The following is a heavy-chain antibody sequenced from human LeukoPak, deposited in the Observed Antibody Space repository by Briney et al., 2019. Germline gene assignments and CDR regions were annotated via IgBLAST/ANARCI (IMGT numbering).Heavy chain of an antibody. Sequence: PSETLSLTCTVSGGSISSDYWSWIRQPPGKGLEWIGYIYYRGSTNYNPSLKSRVTISVDTSKNQFSLKVSSVTAADTAVYYCARGRSNYYGMDVWGQGTTVTVSS. CDR3: ARGRSNYYGMDV. D-gene: IGHD1-26*01. J-gene: IGHJ6*02. V-gene: IGHV4-59*01. CDR1: GGSISSDY. CDR2: IYYRGST.